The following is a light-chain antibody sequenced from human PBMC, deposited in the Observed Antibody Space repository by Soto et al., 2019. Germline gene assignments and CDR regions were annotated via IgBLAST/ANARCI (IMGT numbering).Light chain of an antibody. CDR2: GAS. Sequence: ELVRTQSPATRSVSQWASVPRYRRASQSVDINLAWYQKKTGQAPRLIIYGASTRATDMPGRFSGVVSGTEFTLTLRRLQSAECAVYEGQQSNDWPLTFGGWTKGEIK. CDR1: QSVDIN. J-gene: IGKJ4*01. V-gene: IGKV3-15*01. CDR3: QQSNDWPLT.